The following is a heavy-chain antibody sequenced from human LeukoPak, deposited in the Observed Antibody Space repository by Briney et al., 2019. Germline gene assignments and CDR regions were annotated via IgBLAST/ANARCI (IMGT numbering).Heavy chain of an antibody. Sequence: ASVKVSCKASGYSFSSYGITWVRQAPGQGLEWLGWISASNGNTNYAQKLQGRVTMTSDTSTSTAYMDLRSLTPDNTAFYYCARYPLSYTGNWHYFFDYWGQGTLLTVSS. CDR3: ARYPLSYTGNWHYFFDY. D-gene: IGHD1-7*01. CDR1: GYSFSSYG. CDR2: ISASNGNT. V-gene: IGHV1-18*01. J-gene: IGHJ4*02.